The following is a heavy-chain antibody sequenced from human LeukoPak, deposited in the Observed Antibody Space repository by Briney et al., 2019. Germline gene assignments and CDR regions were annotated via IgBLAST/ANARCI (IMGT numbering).Heavy chain of an antibody. V-gene: IGHV3-23*01. CDR3: AKRPRVLRSGWYYFDY. J-gene: IGHJ4*02. D-gene: IGHD6-19*01. CDR2: ISGSGGST. CDR1: GFTFSSYA. Sequence: GGSLRLSRAASGFTFSSYAMSWVRQAPGKGLEWVSAISGSGGSTYYADSVKGRFTIYRDNSKNTLYLQMNSLRAEDTAVYYCAKRPRVLRSGWYYFDYWGQGTLVTVSS.